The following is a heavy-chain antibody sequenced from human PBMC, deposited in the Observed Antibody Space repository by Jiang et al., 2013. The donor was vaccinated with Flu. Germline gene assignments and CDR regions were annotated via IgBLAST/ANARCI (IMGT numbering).Heavy chain of an antibody. Sequence: LLKPSETLSLTCNVSGGSINNYYWSWIRQTAGEGLEWIGRASTSGITNYNPSLVSRATVSLDTSKNQFSLRLESVTAADTAVYYCARRFGRGYHDIWDQGTLVTVSS. V-gene: IGHV4-4*07. CDR3: ARRFGRGYHDI. J-gene: IGHJ4*02. CDR2: ASTSGIT. D-gene: IGHD3-22*01. CDR1: GGSINNYY.